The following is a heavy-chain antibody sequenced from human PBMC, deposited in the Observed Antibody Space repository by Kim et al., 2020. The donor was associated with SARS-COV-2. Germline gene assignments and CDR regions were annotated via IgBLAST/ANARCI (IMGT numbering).Heavy chain of an antibody. CDR3: ARGGLGDTRTWAFDI. Sequence: ASVKVSCKASGYTFNGYYIHWVRQAPAQALQWRGCINPKNDGTNYEQKLQGRVTMTRDTSTNTAYMELSRLRYDDTAVYYCARGGLGDTRTWAFDIWGQGTMVTISS. J-gene: IGHJ3*02. V-gene: IGHV1-2*02. CDR2: INPKNDGT. D-gene: IGHD1-7*01. CDR1: GYTFNGYY.